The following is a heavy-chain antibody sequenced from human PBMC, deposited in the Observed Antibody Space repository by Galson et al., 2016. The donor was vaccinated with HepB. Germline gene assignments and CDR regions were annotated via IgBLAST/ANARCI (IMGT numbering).Heavy chain of an antibody. CDR3: ARDRQWLDFDS. D-gene: IGHD6-19*01. V-gene: IGHV3-11*01. CDR1: GFTFSGYY. Sequence: SLRLSCAASGFTFSGYYMNWIRQAPGKGLEWVSYISSSGRIIHYADSLKGRFTISRDNAKNSLYLQMDSLRADDTAVYYCARDRQWLDFDSWGQGTLVTVSS. J-gene: IGHJ4*02. CDR2: ISSSGRII.